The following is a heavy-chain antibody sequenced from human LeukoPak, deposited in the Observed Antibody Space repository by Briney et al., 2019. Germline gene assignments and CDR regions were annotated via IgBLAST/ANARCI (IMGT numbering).Heavy chain of an antibody. CDR1: GFTFSSYG. CDR2: IWYDGSNK. J-gene: IGHJ4*02. CDR3: ARDTDSYGYGTFDY. D-gene: IGHD5-18*01. V-gene: IGHV3-33*01. Sequence: GGSLRLSCAASGFTFSSYGMHWVRQAPGKGLEWVAVIWYDGSNKYYADSVKGRFTISRDNSKNTLYLQMNSLRAEDTAVYYCARDTDSYGYGTFDYWGQGTLVTVSS.